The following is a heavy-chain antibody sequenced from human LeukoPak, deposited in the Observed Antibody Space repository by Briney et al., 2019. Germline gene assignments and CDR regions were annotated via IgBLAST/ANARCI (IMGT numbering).Heavy chain of an antibody. D-gene: IGHD5-18*01. CDR1: GFTFDDYA. CDR3: ASLGYSYSDY. V-gene: IGHV3-9*01. CDR2: ISWNSGSI. J-gene: IGHJ4*02. Sequence: GGSLRLSCAASGFTFDDYAMHWVRQAPGKGLEWVSGISWNSGSIGYADSVKGRFTISRDNAKNSLYLQMNSLRAEDTAVYYCASLGYSYSDYWGQGTLVTVSS.